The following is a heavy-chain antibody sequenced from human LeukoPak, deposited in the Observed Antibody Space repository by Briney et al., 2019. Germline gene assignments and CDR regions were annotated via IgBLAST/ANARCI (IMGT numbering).Heavy chain of an antibody. CDR1: GYSFTTFW. CDR2: IYPGDSDN. Sequence: GESLKISWKGSGYSFTTFWFGWAPQMPGKGLGWRGIIYPGDSDNRYRPSFQGQVTIPADKSISAAYLQWSSLKSSDTAMYYFARRPRMGGSGSYHFDYWGQGTLVTVSS. CDR3: ARRPRMGGSGSYHFDY. J-gene: IGHJ4*02. D-gene: IGHD3-10*01. V-gene: IGHV5-51*01.